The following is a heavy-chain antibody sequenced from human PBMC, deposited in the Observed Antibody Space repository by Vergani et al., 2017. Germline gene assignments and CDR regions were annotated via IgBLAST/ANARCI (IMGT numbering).Heavy chain of an antibody. CDR3: AHTVRGVVPVTFDY. Sequence: QITLKESGPTLVKPTQTLTLTCTFSGFSLNTYRVGVAWIRQPPGKALEWLALIYYNDDKRYNPSLRSRLTIPKDTSKNQVVLTLTNMDPVDTATYFCAHTVRGVVPVTFDYWGPGSLVTVSS. J-gene: IGHJ4*02. D-gene: IGHD2-2*01. V-gene: IGHV2-5*01. CDR1: GFSLNTYRVG. CDR2: IYYNDDK.